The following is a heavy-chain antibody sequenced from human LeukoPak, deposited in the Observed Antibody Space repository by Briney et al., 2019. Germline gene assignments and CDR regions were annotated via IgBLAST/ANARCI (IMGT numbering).Heavy chain of an antibody. J-gene: IGHJ3*02. V-gene: IGHV3-74*01. CDR3: ARGFTIVGVVNDDVDI. CDR1: GFTFSGYW. D-gene: IGHD3-3*01. CDR2: INIDGGST. Sequence: PGGSLRLSCAASGFTFSGYWMNWVRHAPGKGLVWVSGINIDGGSTIYADSVKGRFTISRDNAKNTLYMQMHSLRAADRAVYYCARGFTIVGVVNDDVDIGGQGTKTTVSA.